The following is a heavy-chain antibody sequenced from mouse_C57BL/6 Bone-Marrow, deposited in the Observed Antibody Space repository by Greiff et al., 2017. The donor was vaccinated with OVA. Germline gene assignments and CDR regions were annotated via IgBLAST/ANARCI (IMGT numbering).Heavy chain of an antibody. Sequence: VQLVESGAELVKPGASVKLSCKASGYTFTEYSIHWVKQRPGQGLEWIGWFYPGSGSTKYNEKFKDKATLTVDKSSSTAYMELSRVTSEDSAVYFCARHEGRYYCGSSLFAYWGQGTLVTVSA. D-gene: IGHD1-1*01. CDR1: GYTFTEYS. J-gene: IGHJ3*01. CDR2: FYPGSGST. V-gene: IGHV1-62-2*01. CDR3: ARHEGRYYCGSSLFAY.